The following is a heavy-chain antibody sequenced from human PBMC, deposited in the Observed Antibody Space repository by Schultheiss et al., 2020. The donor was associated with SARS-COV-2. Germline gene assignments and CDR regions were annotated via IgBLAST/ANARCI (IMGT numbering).Heavy chain of an antibody. CDR3: ARGYCSGGSCFHFDY. CDR2: IYYSGST. CDR1: GGSISSYY. V-gene: IGHV4-59*01. D-gene: IGHD2-15*01. Sequence: SQTLSLTCTVPGGSISSYYWSWIRQPPGKGLEWIGYIYYSGSTNYNPSLKSRVTISVDTSKNQFSLKLSSVTAADTAVYYCARGYCSGGSCFHFDYWGQGTLVTVSS. J-gene: IGHJ4*02.